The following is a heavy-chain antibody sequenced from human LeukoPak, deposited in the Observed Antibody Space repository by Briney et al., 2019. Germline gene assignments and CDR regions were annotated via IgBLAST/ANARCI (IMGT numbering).Heavy chain of an antibody. CDR3: ATRRSGSHPYY. CDR1: GASVSSSSYY. J-gene: IGHJ4*02. CDR2: VFYSGST. Sequence: PSETLSLTCTVSGASVSSSSYYWEWIRQPPGKGLEWVGSVFYSGSTNYNPSLKSRLTMSVDTSKNQFSLRLSSVTATYTAVYYCATRRSGSHPYYWGQGTLVTVSS. D-gene: IGHD1-26*01. V-gene: IGHV4-39*01.